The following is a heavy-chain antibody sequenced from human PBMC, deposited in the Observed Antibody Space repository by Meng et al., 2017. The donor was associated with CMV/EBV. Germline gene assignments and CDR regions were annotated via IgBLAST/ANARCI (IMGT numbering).Heavy chain of an antibody. D-gene: IGHD3-10*01. CDR1: GYTFTSYG. CDR3: ARDRTMVRGVTSY. Sequence: QVLWWVSGAAVKKPWVSVKVSCKASGYTFTSYGISWVRQAPGQGLEWMGWISAYNGNTNYAQKLQGRVTMTTDTSTSTAYMELRSLRSDDTAVYYCARDRTMVRGVTSYWGQGTLVTVSS. J-gene: IGHJ4*02. V-gene: IGHV1-18*01. CDR2: ISAYNGNT.